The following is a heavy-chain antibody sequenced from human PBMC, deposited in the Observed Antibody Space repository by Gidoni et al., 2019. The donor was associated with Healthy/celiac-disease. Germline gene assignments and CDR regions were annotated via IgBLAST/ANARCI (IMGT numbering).Heavy chain of an antibody. J-gene: IGHJ2*01. CDR3: ARRPTGAAMTWYFDL. CDR1: GGPFSSYA. D-gene: IGHD2-2*01. Sequence: QVQLVQSGAEVKKPGSSVKVSGKASGGPFSSYAISWVRQAPGQGLEWMGAIIPIFGTANYAQKFQGRVTITADESTSTAYMELSSLRSEDTAVYYCARRPTGAAMTWYFDLWGRGTLVTVSS. V-gene: IGHV1-69*01. CDR2: IIPIFGTA.